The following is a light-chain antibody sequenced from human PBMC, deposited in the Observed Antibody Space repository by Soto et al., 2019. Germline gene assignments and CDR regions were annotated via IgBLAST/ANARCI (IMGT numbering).Light chain of an antibody. CDR3: QQYNNWPPIT. V-gene: IGKV3-15*01. J-gene: IGKJ5*01. Sequence: MTPSPATLSASVVDIVPITCRASQSVSSSYLAWYQQKPGQAPRLLIYGASTRATGIPARFSGSGSGTEFTLTISSLQSEDFAVYYCQQYNNWPPITFGQGTRLEIK. CDR2: GAS. CDR1: QSVSSSY.